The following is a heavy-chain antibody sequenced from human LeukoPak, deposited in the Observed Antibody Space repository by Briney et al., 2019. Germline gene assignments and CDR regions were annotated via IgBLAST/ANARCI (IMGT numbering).Heavy chain of an antibody. V-gene: IGHV4-38-2*02. CDR3: ARAYSSSWYWNWFDP. CDR2: IYHSGST. Sequence: SETLSLTCTVSGYSISSGYYWGWIRQPPGKGLEWIGSIYHSGSTYYNPSLKSRVTISVDTSKNQFSLKLSSVTAADTAVYYCARAYSSSWYWNWFDPWGQGTLVTVSS. D-gene: IGHD6-13*01. J-gene: IGHJ5*02. CDR1: GYSISSGYY.